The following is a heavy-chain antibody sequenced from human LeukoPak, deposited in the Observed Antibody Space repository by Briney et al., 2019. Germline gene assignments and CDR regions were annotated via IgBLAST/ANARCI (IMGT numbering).Heavy chain of an antibody. D-gene: IGHD6-13*01. Sequence: GGSLRLSRAASGFTFGTYAMSWVGQAPGKGLEWVSAISDRGGSTYYADSVKGRFTISRDNSKNTLYLQMNSLRAEDTAVYYCAKDKSSNWYGSRTFDIWGQGTMVTVSS. J-gene: IGHJ3*02. CDR1: GFTFGTYA. CDR2: ISDRGGST. CDR3: AKDKSSNWYGSRTFDI. V-gene: IGHV3-23*01.